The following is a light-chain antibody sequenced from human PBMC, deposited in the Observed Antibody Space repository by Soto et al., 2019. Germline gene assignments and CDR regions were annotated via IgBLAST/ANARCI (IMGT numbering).Light chain of an antibody. CDR1: SSDVGAYNY. CDR3: CSFTSGNTAYV. Sequence: QSALTQPGSVSGSPGQSITISCTGTSSDVGAYNYVSWYQQHPGKAPKLMIYEVTNRPSGVSTRFSGSKSGNTASLTISGLRAEDEADYYCCSFTSGNTAYVFGTGTKVTVL. V-gene: IGLV2-14*01. J-gene: IGLJ1*01. CDR2: EVT.